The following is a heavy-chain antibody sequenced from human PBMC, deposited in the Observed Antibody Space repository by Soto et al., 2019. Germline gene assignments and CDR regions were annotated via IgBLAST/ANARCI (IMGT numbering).Heavy chain of an antibody. V-gene: IGHV1-8*01. J-gene: IGHJ6*02. Sequence: QVQLVQSGAEVKKPGASVKVSCKASGYTFTSYDINWVRQATGQGLEWMGWMNPNSGNTGYAQKCQGGVTMTRNTSRSTAYMELSSLRSEDTAVYYCARERTGTTSMDVWGQGTTVTVSS. CDR2: MNPNSGNT. CDR1: GYTFTSYD. CDR3: ARERTGTTSMDV. D-gene: IGHD1-1*01.